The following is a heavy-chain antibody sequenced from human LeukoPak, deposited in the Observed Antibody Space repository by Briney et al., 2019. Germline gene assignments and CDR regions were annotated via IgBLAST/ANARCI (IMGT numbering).Heavy chain of an antibody. J-gene: IGHJ6*03. CDR2: IYSGGST. CDR1: GFTVSSNY. CDR3: ARDQSYDFWSDYYYYMDV. V-gene: IGHV3-66*02. D-gene: IGHD3-3*01. Sequence: GGSLRLSCAASGFTVSSNYMSWVRQAPGKGLEWVSAIYSGGSTYYADSVKGRFTISRDNSKNTLYLQMSSLRAEDTAVYYCARDQSYDFWSDYYYYMDVWGKGTADTVSS.